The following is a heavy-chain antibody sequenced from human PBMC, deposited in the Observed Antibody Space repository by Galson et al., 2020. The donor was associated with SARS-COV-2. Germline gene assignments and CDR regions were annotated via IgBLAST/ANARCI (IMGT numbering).Heavy chain of an antibody. V-gene: IGHV3-33*06. J-gene: IGHJ6*03. CDR3: AKPGSILALGAPNGGYMDV. CDR1: GFNFNNYG. Sequence: GGSLRLSCAASGFNFNNYGMNWVRQAPGKGLEWVAVIWYAGGNQYYADSVKGRFTISRDNSKNTLYLQMNSLRAEDTAVYYCAKPGSILALGAPNGGYMDVWGKGTTVTVSS. CDR2: IWYAGGNQ. D-gene: IGHD3-9*01.